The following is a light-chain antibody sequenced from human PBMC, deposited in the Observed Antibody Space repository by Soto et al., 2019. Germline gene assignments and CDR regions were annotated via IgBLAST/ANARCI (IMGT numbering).Light chain of an antibody. CDR1: QSVSSN. CDR3: QQYNNWPPGLMIT. CDR2: GAS. Sequence: EIVMTQSPATLSVSPGERATLSCRASQSVSSNLAWYQQKPGQAPRLLIYGASTRATGIPARFSGSGSGTEFTLTISSLQSEDFAVYYCQQYNNWPPGLMITFGQGTRLEIK. V-gene: IGKV3D-15*01. J-gene: IGKJ5*01.